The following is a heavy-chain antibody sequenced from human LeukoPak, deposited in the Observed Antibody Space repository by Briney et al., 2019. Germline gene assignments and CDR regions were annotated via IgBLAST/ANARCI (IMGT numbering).Heavy chain of an antibody. J-gene: IGHJ4*02. CDR1: GFNFSDYS. V-gene: IGHV3-21*01. Sequence: AGGSLRLSCAASGFNFSDYSMNWVRQAPGKGLEWVSSFGSSSSYTYYADSVKGRFTISRDNAKNSLYLQMNSLRAEDTAVYYCAREFIYDTSGQYLKDFDCWGQGTLVTVSS. CDR3: AREFIYDTSGQYLKDFDC. CDR2: FGSSSSYT. D-gene: IGHD3-22*01.